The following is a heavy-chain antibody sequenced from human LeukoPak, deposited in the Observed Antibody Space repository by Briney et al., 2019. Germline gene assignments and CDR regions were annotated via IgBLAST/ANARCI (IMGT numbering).Heavy chain of an antibody. CDR1: AFTFDDYG. D-gene: IGHD1-7*01. CDR3: ARGWAPNWNYVVWY. J-gene: IGHJ4*02. V-gene: IGHV3-20*04. CDR2: INWNGGST. Sequence: PGGSLRLSCAASAFTFDDYGMSWVRHAPGKGLEWVSGINWNGGSTAYADSVKGRFTISRDNAKNSLYLQMNSLRAEDTALYYCARGWAPNWNYVVWYWGQGTLVTVSS.